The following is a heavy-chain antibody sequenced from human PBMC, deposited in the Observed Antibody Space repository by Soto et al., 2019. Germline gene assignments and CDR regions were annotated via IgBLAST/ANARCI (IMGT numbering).Heavy chain of an antibody. CDR3: ANRTSGSYVFVY. CDR2: IYWNDDK. D-gene: IGHD6-19*01. J-gene: IGHJ4*02. CDR1: GFSLSTSGLG. V-gene: IGHV2-5*01. Sequence: QITLKESGPTLVRPTQTLTLTCTFSGFSLSTSGLGVGWIRQPPGKALEWLALIYWNDDKRYSPSLKARLTITKDTSKNQVVLTMTNMDPVDTATYYCANRTSGSYVFVYWGQGTLATVSS.